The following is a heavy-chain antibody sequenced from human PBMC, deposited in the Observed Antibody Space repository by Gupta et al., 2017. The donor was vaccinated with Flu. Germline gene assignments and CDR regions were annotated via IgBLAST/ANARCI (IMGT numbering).Heavy chain of an antibody. V-gene: IGHV3-9*01. D-gene: IGHD5-18*01. CDR3: AKDARGYSYGYGSGYFDY. CDR2: ISWNSGSI. Sequence: EVQLVESGGGLVQPGRSLRLSCAASGFTFDDYAMHWVRQGPGKGLEWVSSISWNSGSIGYADSVKGRFTISRDNAKNSLYLQMNSLRAEDTALYYCAKDARGYSYGYGSGYFDYWGQGTLVTVSS. CDR1: GFTFDDYA. J-gene: IGHJ4*02.